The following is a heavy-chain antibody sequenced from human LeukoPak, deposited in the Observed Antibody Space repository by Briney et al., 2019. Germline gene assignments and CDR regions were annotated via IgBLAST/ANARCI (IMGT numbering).Heavy chain of an antibody. CDR2: IYHSGST. Sequence: KPSETLSLTCTVSGYSISSGYYWGWIRQPPGKGLEWIGSIYHSGSTYYNPSLKSRVTISVDTSKNQFSLKLHSVTAADTAVYYCARLNYDYVWGSYRFDYWGQGTLVTVSS. D-gene: IGHD3-16*02. J-gene: IGHJ4*02. V-gene: IGHV4-38-2*02. CDR3: ARLNYDYVWGSYRFDY. CDR1: GYSISSGYY.